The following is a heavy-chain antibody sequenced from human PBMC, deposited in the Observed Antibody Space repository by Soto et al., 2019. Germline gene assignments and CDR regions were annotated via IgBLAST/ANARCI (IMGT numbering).Heavy chain of an antibody. CDR2: ISAYKGNT. V-gene: IGHV1-18*01. CDR1: GYTFSSYG. Sequence: QVQLVQSGAEVKKPGASVKVSCKASGYTFSSYGISWVRQAPGQGLEWMGWISAYKGNTKYAQNIQGRVTITTDTSTSTAYMELRSLRSDDTAVYYCAGDSPPVDYWGQGTLVTVSS. CDR3: AGDSPPVDY. J-gene: IGHJ4*02.